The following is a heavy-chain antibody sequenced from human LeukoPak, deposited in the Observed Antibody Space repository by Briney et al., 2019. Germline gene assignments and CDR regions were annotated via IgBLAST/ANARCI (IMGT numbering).Heavy chain of an antibody. V-gene: IGHV1-8*01. CDR1: GYTFTSYD. Sequence: ASVKVSCKASGYTFTSYDINWVRQATGQGLEWVGWMNPSSGSTGYAQKFQGRVTMTRNTSISTAYMELSSLRSEDTAVYYCATGVVPIWFDPWGQGTLVTVSS. CDR3: ATGVVPIWFDP. CDR2: MNPSSGST. J-gene: IGHJ5*02. D-gene: IGHD3-3*01.